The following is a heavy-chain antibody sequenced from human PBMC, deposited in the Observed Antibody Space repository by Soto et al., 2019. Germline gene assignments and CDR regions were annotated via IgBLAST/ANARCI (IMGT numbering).Heavy chain of an antibody. CDR2: IEEDGGDK. V-gene: IGHV3-7*01. J-gene: IGHJ6*02. D-gene: IGHD1-1*01. CDR1: GFTFSSYW. Sequence: PGGSLRLSCEASGFTFSSYWMSWVRQAPGKGLEWVANIEEDGGDKYYVDSVKGRFTISRDNAKNSLYLQMNSLRAEDTAVYYCARDKPRERCGVDVWGQGTTVTVSS. CDR3: ARDKPRERCGVDV.